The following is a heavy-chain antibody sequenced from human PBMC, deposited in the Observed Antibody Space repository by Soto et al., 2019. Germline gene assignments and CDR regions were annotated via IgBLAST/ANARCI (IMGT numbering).Heavy chain of an antibody. V-gene: IGHV3-9*01. CDR2: ISWNSGSI. D-gene: IGHD3-10*01. CDR1: GFTFDDYA. J-gene: IGHJ6*03. Sequence: EVQLVESGGGLVQPGRSLRLSCAASGFTFDDYAMHWVRQAPGKGLEWVSGISWNSGSIGYADSVKGRFTISRDNAKNSLYLHMNSLRAEDTALYYCAKDGTMVRGVITYYYYYYMDVWGKGTTVTVSS. CDR3: AKDGTMVRGVITYYYYYYMDV.